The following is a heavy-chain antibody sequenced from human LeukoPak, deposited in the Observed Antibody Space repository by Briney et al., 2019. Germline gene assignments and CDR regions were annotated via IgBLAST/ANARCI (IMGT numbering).Heavy chain of an antibody. D-gene: IGHD5-18*01. CDR3: AKGGSQLWLRDWFDP. Sequence: GGSLRLSCAASGFTSSSYSMNWVRQAPGKGLEWVSAISGSGGSTYYADSAKGRFTISRDNSKNTLYLQMNSLRAEDTAVYYCAKGGSQLWLRDWFDPWGQGTLVTVSS. CDR1: GFTSSSYS. J-gene: IGHJ5*02. V-gene: IGHV3-23*01. CDR2: ISGSGGST.